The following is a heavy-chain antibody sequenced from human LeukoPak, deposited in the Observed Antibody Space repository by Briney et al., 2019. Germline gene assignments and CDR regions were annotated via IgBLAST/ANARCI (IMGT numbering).Heavy chain of an antibody. CDR1: GYSFASYW. J-gene: IGHJ4*02. CDR3: AIGSGWFFDY. V-gene: IGHV5-51*03. CDR2: IFPADSDT. D-gene: IGHD6-19*01. Sequence: GESLKFSCKGAGYSFASYWIGWVRELHGRGLGWMGIIFPADSDTRYSPSFQGHVTISADKSISTAYLQWSSLKASNTAMYYCAIGSGWFFDYWGQGTLVTVSS.